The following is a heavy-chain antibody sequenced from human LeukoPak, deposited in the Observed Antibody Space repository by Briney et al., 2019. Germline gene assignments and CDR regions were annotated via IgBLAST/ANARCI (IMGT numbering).Heavy chain of an antibody. J-gene: IGHJ6*02. V-gene: IGHV4-31*03. CDR2: IYYSGST. CDR1: GGSISSGGYY. D-gene: IGHD3-9*01. Sequence: SQTLSLTCTVSGGSISSGGYYWSWICQHPGKGLEWIGYIYYSGSTYYNPSLKSRVTISVDTSKNQFSLKLSSVTAADTAVYYCARDRIETPDDKHGMDVWGQGTTVTVSS. CDR3: ARDRIETPDDKHGMDV.